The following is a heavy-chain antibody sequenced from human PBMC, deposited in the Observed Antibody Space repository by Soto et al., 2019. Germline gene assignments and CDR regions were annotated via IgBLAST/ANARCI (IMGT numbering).Heavy chain of an antibody. CDR1: GGSISSGGYY. Sequence: QVQLQESGPGLVKPSQTLSLTCTVSGGSISSGGYYWSWIRQHLGKGLEWIGYIYYSGSTYYNPSLKSRVTISVDTSKNQFSLKLSSVTAADTAVYYCARGDSGYYDSSGYYSYWGQGTLVTVSS. CDR3: ARGDSGYYDSSGYYSY. CDR2: IYYSGST. J-gene: IGHJ4*02. D-gene: IGHD3-22*01. V-gene: IGHV4-31*03.